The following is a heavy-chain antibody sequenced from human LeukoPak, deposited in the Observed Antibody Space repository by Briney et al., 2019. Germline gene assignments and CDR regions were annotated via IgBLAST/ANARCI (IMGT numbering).Heavy chain of an antibody. J-gene: IGHJ4*02. V-gene: IGHV1-69*06. D-gene: IGHD4-17*01. CDR3: ARANGDYGGFDY. Sequence: SVKVSCKASGGTFSSYAISWVRQAPGQGLEWMGGIIPIFGTANYAQKFQGRVTITADKSTSTAYMELSSLRSEDTAVYYCARANGDYGGFDYWGQGTLVTVSS. CDR1: GGTFSSYA. CDR2: IIPIFGTA.